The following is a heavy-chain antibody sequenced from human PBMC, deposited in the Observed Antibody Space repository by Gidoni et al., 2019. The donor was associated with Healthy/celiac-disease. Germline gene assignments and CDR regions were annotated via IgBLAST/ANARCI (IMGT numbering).Heavy chain of an antibody. CDR2: INTNTGNP. D-gene: IGHD3-22*01. V-gene: IGHV7-4-1*02. Sequence: QVQLVQSGSELKKPGASVKVSCMASGYTFTSYAMNWVRQAPGQGLEWMGWINTNTGNPTYAQGFTGRFVFSLDTSVSTAYLQISSLKAEDTAVYYCARDPGPAYYYDSSGYHSGHFFDYWGQGTLVTVSS. J-gene: IGHJ4*02. CDR1: GYTFTSYA. CDR3: ARDPGPAYYYDSSGYHSGHFFDY.